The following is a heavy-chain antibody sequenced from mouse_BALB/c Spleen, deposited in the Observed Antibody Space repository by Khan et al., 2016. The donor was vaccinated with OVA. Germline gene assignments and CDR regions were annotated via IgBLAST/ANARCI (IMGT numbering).Heavy chain of an antibody. Sequence: IQLVQSGPELMKPGASVKISCKASGYSFTSYYIHWVMQSHGKGLEWIGYIDPFSGGTTYNQKFKGKATLTVDKSYSTAYIHLSNLTSEDSAVYYCTIHGYVAWFTYWGQGTLVTVSA. D-gene: IGHD2-2*01. CDR1: GYSFTSYY. CDR2: IDPFSGGT. CDR3: TIHGYVAWFTY. J-gene: IGHJ3*01. V-gene: IGHV1S135*01.